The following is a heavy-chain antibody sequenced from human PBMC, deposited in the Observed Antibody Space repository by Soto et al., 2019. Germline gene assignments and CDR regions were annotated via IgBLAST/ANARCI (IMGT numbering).Heavy chain of an antibody. J-gene: IGHJ4*02. V-gene: IGHV1-18*01. CDR2: ISAYNGNT. CDR1: GYTFTSYG. Sequence: QVQLVQSGAEVKKPGASVKVSCKASGYTFTSYGISWVRQAPGQGLEWMGWISAYNGNTNYAQKLQGRVTMTTDTSTSTAYMELRSLRSDXXXXXXXXXXXXXDPYYWGQGTLVTVSS. CDR3: XXXXXXDPYY.